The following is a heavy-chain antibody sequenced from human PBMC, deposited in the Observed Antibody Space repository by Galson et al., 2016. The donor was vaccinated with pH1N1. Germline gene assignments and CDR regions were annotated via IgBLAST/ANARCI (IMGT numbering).Heavy chain of an antibody. CDR3: ARGIRGSQPDRTYYFHY. CDR1: GGSITSGDYY. CDR2: IYYRGTT. V-gene: IGHV4-30-4*01. D-gene: IGHD1-26*01. J-gene: IGHJ4*02. Sequence: TLSLTCTVSGGSITSGDYYWSWIRQAPGKGLEWIGHIYYRGTTYYKPSLKSRVDVSLDTSKNQFSLKMSSVTAADTAVYYCARGIRGSQPDRTYYFHYWGQGTLVTVSS.